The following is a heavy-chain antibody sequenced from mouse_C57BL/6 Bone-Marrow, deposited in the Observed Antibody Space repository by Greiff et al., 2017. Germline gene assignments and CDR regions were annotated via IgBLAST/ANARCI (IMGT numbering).Heavy chain of an antibody. CDR3: ARCSYYYGSSYLHYFDY. V-gene: IGHV2-2*01. D-gene: IGHD1-1*01. J-gene: IGHJ2*01. CDR1: GFSLTSYG. CDR2: IWSGGST. Sequence: VQLQESGPGLVQPSQSLSITCTVSGFSLTSYGVHWVRQSPGKGLEWLGVIWSGGSTDYNSAFISRLSISKDNYKSQVFFKMNSLQADDTAIYYCARCSYYYGSSYLHYFDYWGQGTTLTVSA.